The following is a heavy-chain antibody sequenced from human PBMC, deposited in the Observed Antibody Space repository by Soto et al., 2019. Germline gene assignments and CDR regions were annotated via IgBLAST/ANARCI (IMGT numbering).Heavy chain of an antibody. Sequence: GASVKVSCKAPGYTFTSYGISWVRQAPGQGLEWMGWISAYNGNTNYAQKLQDRVTMTTDTSTSTAYMELRSLRSDDTAVYYCAREHYCTNGVCYDYWGQGTLVTVSS. V-gene: IGHV1-18*04. J-gene: IGHJ4*02. CDR1: GYTFTSYG. D-gene: IGHD2-8*01. CDR3: AREHYCTNGVCYDY. CDR2: ISAYNGNT.